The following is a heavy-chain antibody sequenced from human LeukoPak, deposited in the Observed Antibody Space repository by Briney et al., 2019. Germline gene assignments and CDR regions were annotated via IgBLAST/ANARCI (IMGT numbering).Heavy chain of an antibody. J-gene: IGHJ4*02. CDR1: GFTFSSYN. Sequence: GGSLRLSCAASGFTFSSYNMNWVRQAPGKGLEWVSFISSSSSYIYYADSVRGRFTISRDNAKNSLYLQMNSLRAEDTAVYYCARYSRARVVDYWGQGTLVTVSS. CDR2: ISSSSSYI. V-gene: IGHV3-21*01. D-gene: IGHD2-21*01. CDR3: ARYSRARVVDY.